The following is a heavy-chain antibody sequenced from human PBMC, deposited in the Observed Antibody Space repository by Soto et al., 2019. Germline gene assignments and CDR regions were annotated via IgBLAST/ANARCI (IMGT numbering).Heavy chain of an antibody. V-gene: IGHV4-30-4*01. Sequence: PSETLSLPCTVSGDSISNSDYYWNWIRQSPGKGLEWIASIDYSGSTYYNPSLKSRVVISADTSKNLFSLKLRSVTAADTALYFCARDWPYYHGFDVWGQGTTVTVSS. CDR3: ARDWPYYHGFDV. J-gene: IGHJ6*02. CDR1: GDSISNSDYY. CDR2: IDYSGST.